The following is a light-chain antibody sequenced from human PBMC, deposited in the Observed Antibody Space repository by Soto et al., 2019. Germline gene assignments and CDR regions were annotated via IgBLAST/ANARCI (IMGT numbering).Light chain of an antibody. CDR1: SSDVGGYNY. Sequence: QSVLTQPASVSGSPGQSITISCTGTSSDVGGYNYVSWYQQHPGKAPKLMIYDVSNRPSGVSNRFSGSKSGNMASLTISGLQAEDEADYYCSSYTSRSTLVVFGGGTKLTVL. J-gene: IGLJ2*01. CDR2: DVS. V-gene: IGLV2-14*01. CDR3: SSYTSRSTLVV.